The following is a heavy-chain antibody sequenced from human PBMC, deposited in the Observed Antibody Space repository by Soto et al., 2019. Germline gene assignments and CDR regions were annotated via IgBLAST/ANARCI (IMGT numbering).Heavy chain of an antibody. V-gene: IGHV1-46*01. CDR3: ATEKIRNYSGLFDY. CDR1: GFTLLNDY. CDR2: INPSTGAT. D-gene: IGHD5-12*01. Sequence: GASVEVSCKASGFTLLNDYIHWVRQAPRQGLEWMGMINPSTGATRYSQQFRGRVTVTWDTSTSTVYMELSSLRSEDTAVYYCATEKIRNYSGLFDYWGQGALVTVSS. J-gene: IGHJ4*02.